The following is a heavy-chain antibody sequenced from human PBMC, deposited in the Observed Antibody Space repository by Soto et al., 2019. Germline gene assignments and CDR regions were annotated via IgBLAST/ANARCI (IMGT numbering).Heavy chain of an antibody. CDR2: IYWDDDK. V-gene: IGHV2-5*02. J-gene: IGHJ5*02. D-gene: IGHD5-12*01. CDR1: GFSLTNKGVG. Sequence: ESGPTLVNPTQTLTLTCNFSGFSLTNKGVGVGWIRQPPRKALEWLGIIYWDDDKRYRLSLNNRLTITKDTSKNQVVLTMTNVDTVDTATYYCAHLHANSGYDWRYDPWGQGTLVTVSS. CDR3: AHLHANSGYDWRYDP.